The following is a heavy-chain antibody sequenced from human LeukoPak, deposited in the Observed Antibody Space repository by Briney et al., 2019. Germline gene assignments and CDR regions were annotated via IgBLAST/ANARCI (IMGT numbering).Heavy chain of an antibody. D-gene: IGHD5-12*01. CDR2: IIPIFGTA. V-gene: IGHV1-69*05. J-gene: IGHJ4*02. CDR3: AREEVGVYVDIVATIRYTYFDY. Sequence: SVKVSCKASGGTFSSYAISWVRQAPGRGLEWMGRIIPIFGTANYAQKFQGRVTITTDESTSTAYMELSSLRSEDTAVYYCAREEVGVYVDIVATIRYTYFDYWGQGTLVTVSS. CDR1: GGTFSSYA.